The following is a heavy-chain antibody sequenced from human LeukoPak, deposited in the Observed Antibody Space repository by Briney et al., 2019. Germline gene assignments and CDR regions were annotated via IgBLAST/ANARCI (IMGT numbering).Heavy chain of an antibody. J-gene: IGHJ4*02. D-gene: IGHD6-13*01. CDR1: GYTFTSYG. CDR2: ISAYNGNT. CDR3: ARVVGIAAPGTPVGEFDY. V-gene: IGHV1-18*01. Sequence: GASVKVSCKASGYTFTSYGISWVRQAPGQGLEWMGWISAYNGNTNSAQKLQGRVTMTTDTSTSTAYMELRSLRCDDTAVYYCARVVGIAAPGTPVGEFDYWGQGTLVTVSS.